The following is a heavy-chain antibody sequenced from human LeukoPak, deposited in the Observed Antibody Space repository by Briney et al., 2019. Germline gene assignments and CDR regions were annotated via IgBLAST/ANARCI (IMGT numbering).Heavy chain of an antibody. V-gene: IGHV3-23*01. CDR1: GFTFSSCG. CDR3: AKGAEEGVVITSVYYYYMDV. J-gene: IGHJ6*03. Sequence: PGGSLRLSCAGSGFTFSSCGMSWVRQAPGKGLEWVSTISASGYNTYYADAVQGRFTISRDNSKNTLFLQMNSLTAEDTAVYYCAKGAEEGVVITSVYYYYMDVWGKGTTVAISS. CDR2: ISASGYNT. D-gene: IGHD3-22*01.